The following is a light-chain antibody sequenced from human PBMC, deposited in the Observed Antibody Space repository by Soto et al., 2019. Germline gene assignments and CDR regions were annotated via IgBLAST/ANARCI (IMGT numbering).Light chain of an antibody. J-gene: IGKJ2*01. CDR2: DAS. Sequence: IQMTQSPSSLSASVGDSVTITCQASQDITNCLNWYHQKPGKAPKLLIYDASNLEPGVPSRFSGSGSGTDFTLTIHSLQPEDIATYYCQQYDDLPTYTFGQGTKLEIK. CDR1: QDITNC. CDR3: QQYDDLPTYT. V-gene: IGKV1-33*01.